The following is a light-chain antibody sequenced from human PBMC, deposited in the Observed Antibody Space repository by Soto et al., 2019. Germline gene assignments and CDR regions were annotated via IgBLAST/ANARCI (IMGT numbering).Light chain of an antibody. CDR3: QQYGSSGT. CDR1: DSVSSRY. J-gene: IGKJ1*01. CDR2: DAS. Sequence: EIVLTQSPATLSLSPGERATLSCGASDSVSSRYLAWYQQKPGLAPRLLIYDASTRATGIPDRFSGSGSGTDFTLTISRLEPEDFAVYYCQQYGSSGTFGQGTKVDIK. V-gene: IGKV3D-20*01.